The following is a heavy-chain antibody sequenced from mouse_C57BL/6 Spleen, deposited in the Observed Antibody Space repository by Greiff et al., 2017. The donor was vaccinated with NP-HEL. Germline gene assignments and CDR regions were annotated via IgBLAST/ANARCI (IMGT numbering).Heavy chain of an antibody. V-gene: IGHV1-69*01. D-gene: IGHD3-3*01. CDR3: ARLGPGFAY. Sequence: QVQLKQSGAELVMPGASVKLSCKASGYTFTSYWMHWVKQRPGQGLEWIGEIDPSDSYTNYNQKFKGKSTLTVDKSSSTAYMQLSSLTSEDSAVYYCARLGPGFAYWGQGTLVTVSA. J-gene: IGHJ3*01. CDR2: IDPSDSYT. CDR1: GYTFTSYW.